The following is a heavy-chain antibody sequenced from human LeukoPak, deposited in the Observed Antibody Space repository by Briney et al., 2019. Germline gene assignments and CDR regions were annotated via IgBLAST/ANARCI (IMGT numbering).Heavy chain of an antibody. D-gene: IGHD6-19*01. Sequence: ASVKVSCKASGYTFTGYHMHWVRQAPGQGLEWMGRINPNSGDTNYAQKFQGRVTMTRDTSISTAYMELSRLRSDDTAVYYCARDSFRIAVAGTYYYYGMDVWGQGTTVTVSS. CDR3: ARDSFRIAVAGTYYYYGMDV. J-gene: IGHJ6*02. CDR1: GYTFTGYH. V-gene: IGHV1-2*06. CDR2: INPNSGDT.